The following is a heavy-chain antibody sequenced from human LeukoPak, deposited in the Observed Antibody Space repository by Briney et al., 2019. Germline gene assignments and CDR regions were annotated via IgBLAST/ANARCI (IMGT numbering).Heavy chain of an antibody. CDR1: GFTFNNYA. J-gene: IGHJ6*02. CDR2: ISGSGGTT. D-gene: IGHD1-14*01. V-gene: IGHV3-23*01. CDR3: AKVSGGGLYYDGMDV. Sequence: GGSLRLSCAASGFTFNNYAMNWVRQAPGKGLEWVSVISGSGGTTYYADSVKGRFTISRDSSKNTLYLQMNSLRPEDTAVYYCAKVSGGGLYYDGMDVWGQGTTVTVSS.